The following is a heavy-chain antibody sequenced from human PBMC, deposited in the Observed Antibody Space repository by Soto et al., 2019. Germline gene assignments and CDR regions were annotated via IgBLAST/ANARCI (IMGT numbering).Heavy chain of an antibody. D-gene: IGHD3-10*01. CDR2: INHSGST. V-gene: IGHV4-34*01. CDR1: GGSFSGYY. Sequence: QVQLQQWGAGLLKPSETLSLTCAVYGGSFSGYYWSWIRQPPGKGLEWIGEINHSGSTNYNPSLKSRVNISVDTSKNQFSLKLSSVTAADTAVYYCARGRRITMVRGVITPSNWFDPWGQGTLVTVSS. J-gene: IGHJ5*02. CDR3: ARGRRITMVRGVITPSNWFDP.